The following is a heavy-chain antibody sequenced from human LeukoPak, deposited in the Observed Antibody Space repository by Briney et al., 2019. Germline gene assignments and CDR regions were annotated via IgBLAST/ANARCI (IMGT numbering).Heavy chain of an antibody. CDR1: GFTVSSNY. J-gene: IGHJ6*02. Sequence: GGSLRLSCAASGFTVSSNYMSWVRQAPGKGLEWVSVIYSGGSTYYADSVKGRFTISRDNSKNTLYLQMNSLRAEDTAAYYCARDPQVPDTAMVKDYYYYGMDVWGQGTTVTVSS. CDR3: ARDPQVPDTAMVKDYYYYGMDV. D-gene: IGHD5-18*01. CDR2: IYSGGST. V-gene: IGHV3-66*01.